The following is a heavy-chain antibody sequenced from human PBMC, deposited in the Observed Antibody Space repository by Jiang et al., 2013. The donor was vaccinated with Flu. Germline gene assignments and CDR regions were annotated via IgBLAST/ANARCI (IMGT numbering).Heavy chain of an antibody. J-gene: IGHJ4*02. CDR3: ARLKWGAVAGTGFGTVDY. CDR1: GYTFTSYA. CDR2: INAGNGNT. Sequence: SGAEVKKPGASVKVSCKASGYTFTSYAMHWVRQAPGQRLEWMGWINAGNGNTKYSQKFQGRVTITRDTSASTAYMELSSLRSEDTAVYYCARLKWGAVAGTGFGTVDYWGQGTLVTVSS. V-gene: IGHV1-3*01. D-gene: IGHD6-19*01.